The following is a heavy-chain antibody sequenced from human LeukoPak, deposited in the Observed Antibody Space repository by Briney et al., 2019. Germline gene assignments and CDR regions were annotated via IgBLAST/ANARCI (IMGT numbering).Heavy chain of an antibody. CDR1: AFTFSDYW. Sequence: GGSLRLSCATSAFTFSDYWMSWVRQTPGKGLEWVANIKEDGSEKYYVDSVKGRFTISRDNAKNSLYLQMNSLRAEDTAVYYCASGVSSTSCYVDYWGQGTLVTVSS. D-gene: IGHD2-2*01. CDR3: ASGVSSTSCYVDY. V-gene: IGHV3-7*01. CDR2: IKEDGSEK. J-gene: IGHJ4*02.